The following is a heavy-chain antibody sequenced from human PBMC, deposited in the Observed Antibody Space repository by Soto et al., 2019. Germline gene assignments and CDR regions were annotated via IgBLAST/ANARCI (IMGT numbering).Heavy chain of an antibody. V-gene: IGHV1-3*01. CDR2: INGGNGNT. CDR3: ARGQLGFCGGGNCLDYYYYMDV. J-gene: IGHJ6*03. CDR1: GYTFTKYA. D-gene: IGHD2-15*01. Sequence: QVQLVQSGAEVKKLGASVKVSCKASGYTFTKYAIHWVRQAPGQRLEWMGWINGGNGNTKYSQKCQGSVTITRDTSASTAYMELSSLRSEDSAVYYCARGQLGFCGGGNCLDYYYYMDVWGKGTTVTVSS.